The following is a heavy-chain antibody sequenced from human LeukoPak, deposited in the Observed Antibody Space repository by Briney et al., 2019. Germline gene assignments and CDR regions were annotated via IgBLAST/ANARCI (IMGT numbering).Heavy chain of an antibody. CDR3: ARDFHYRYYYYGMDV. J-gene: IGHJ6*02. CDR1: GFTFGMYA. D-gene: IGHD4-11*01. Sequence: PGGSLRLSCAASGFTFGMYAMSWVRQAPGKGLEWVSTLSGSGGSTYYADSVKGRFTISRDNAKNSLYLQMNSLRAEDTAVYYCARDFHYRYYYYGMDVWGQGTTVTVSS. V-gene: IGHV3-23*01. CDR2: LSGSGGST.